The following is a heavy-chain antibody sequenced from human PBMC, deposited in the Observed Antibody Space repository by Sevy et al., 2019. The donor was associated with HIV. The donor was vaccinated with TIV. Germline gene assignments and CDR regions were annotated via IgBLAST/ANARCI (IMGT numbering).Heavy chain of an antibody. Sequence: GGSLRLSCAASGFMFSNYAMSWVRQAPGKGLEWVSGVSGSGGSTYYTDSVKGRFTISRDNSKNILYLQMNSLRAEDTAAYYSAKEALSSGNIVGASKLDYWGQGTLVTVSS. CDR3: AKEALSSGNIVGASKLDY. D-gene: IGHD1-26*01. CDR1: GFMFSNYA. J-gene: IGHJ4*02. V-gene: IGHV3-23*01. CDR2: VSGSGGST.